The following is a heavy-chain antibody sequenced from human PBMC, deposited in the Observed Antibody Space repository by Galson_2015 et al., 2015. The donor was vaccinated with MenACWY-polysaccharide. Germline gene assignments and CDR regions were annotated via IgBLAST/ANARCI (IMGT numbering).Heavy chain of an antibody. J-gene: IGHJ5*02. Sequence: TLSLTCTVPGGSIRTGADHWTWIRQPAGKGLEWIDRIFSSGGTAYNPSLKSRVTISMETSRNQFSLKLDPVIAADTAVYYCASWQSWGGWVSWGQGILVTVSS. CDR3: ASWQSWGGWVS. D-gene: IGHD3-16*01. V-gene: IGHV4-61*02. CDR1: GGSIRTGADH. CDR2: IFSSGGT.